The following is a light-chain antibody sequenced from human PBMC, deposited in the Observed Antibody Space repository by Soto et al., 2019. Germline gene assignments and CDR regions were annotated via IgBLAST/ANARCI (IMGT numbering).Light chain of an antibody. Sequence: QSVLTQPPSVSGAPGQRVTISCTGSSSNIGAGYDVHWYQQLPGTAPKLHIYGNSNRPSGVPYRFSGSKSGTSASLAITGLQAEDDADYYCQSYDSSRSGVVFGGGTKLAV. V-gene: IGLV1-40*01. J-gene: IGLJ2*01. CDR3: QSYDSSRSGVV. CDR2: GNS. CDR1: SSNIGAGYD.